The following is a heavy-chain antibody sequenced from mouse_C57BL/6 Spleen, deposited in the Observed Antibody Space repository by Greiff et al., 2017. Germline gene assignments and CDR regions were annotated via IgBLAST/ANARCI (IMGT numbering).Heavy chain of an antibody. CDR1: GYTFTDYE. CDR2: IDPETGGT. CDR3: TREDYDYDGGVY. D-gene: IGHD2-4*01. V-gene: IGHV1-15*01. Sequence: QVQLQQSGAELVRPGASVTLSCKASGYTFTDYEMHWVKQTPVHGLEWIGAIDPETGGTAYNQKFKGKAILTADKSSSTAYMELRSLTSEDSAVYYCTREDYDYDGGVYWGQGTTLTVSS. J-gene: IGHJ2*01.